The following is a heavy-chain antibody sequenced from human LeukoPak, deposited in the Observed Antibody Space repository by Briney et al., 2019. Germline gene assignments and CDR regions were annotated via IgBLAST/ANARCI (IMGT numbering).Heavy chain of an antibody. CDR1: VFTFSSYC. V-gene: IGHV3-33*01. CDR3: ARGGSSSPTLDY. Sequence: GGSLRLSCAASVFTFSSYCMHWVRQAPGKGLEWVAVIWYDGSNKYYADSVKGRFTISRDNSKNTLYLQMNSLRAEDTAVYYCARGGSSSPTLDYWGQGTLVTVSS. J-gene: IGHJ4*02. CDR2: IWYDGSNK. D-gene: IGHD6-13*01.